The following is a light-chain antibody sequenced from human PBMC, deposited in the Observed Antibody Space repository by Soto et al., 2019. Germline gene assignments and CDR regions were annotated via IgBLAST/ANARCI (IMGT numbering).Light chain of an antibody. CDR2: SAS. V-gene: IGKV3-20*01. J-gene: IGKJ3*01. CDR3: QNYNLS. Sequence: EIVLTQSPGTLSLSPGERATLSCRASQTVIHNFLAWYQQKPGQAPRLLIYSASTRATGVPDRFSGSGSGTHFTLTITRLEPEDFAIYICQNYNLSFGPGTKVDIK. CDR1: QTVIHNF.